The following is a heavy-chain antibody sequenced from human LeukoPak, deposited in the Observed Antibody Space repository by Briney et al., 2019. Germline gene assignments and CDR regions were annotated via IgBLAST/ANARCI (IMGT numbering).Heavy chain of an antibody. CDR2: ISSSSSYI. D-gene: IGHD6-13*01. CDR1: GFTFSSYR. J-gene: IGHJ5*02. V-gene: IGHV3-21*01. Sequence: PGGSLRLSCAASGFTFSSYRMNWVRQAAGKGLEWVSSISSSSSYIYYADSVKGRFTISRDNAKNSLYLQMNSLRAEDTAVYYCARDPDEIAAAAPANWFDPWGQGTLVTVSS. CDR3: ARDPDEIAAAAPANWFDP.